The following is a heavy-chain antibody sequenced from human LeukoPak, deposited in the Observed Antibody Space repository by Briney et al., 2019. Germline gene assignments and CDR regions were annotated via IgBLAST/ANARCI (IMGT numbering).Heavy chain of an antibody. CDR1: GFTFSSYA. CDR3: AKGRSSGWYALFDY. D-gene: IGHD6-19*01. J-gene: IGHJ4*02. Sequence: GGSLRLSCTASGFTFSSYAMSWVCQAPGKGLEWVSAISGSGGSTYYADSVKGRFTISRDNSKNTLYLQMNSLRAEDTAVYYCAKGRSSGWYALFDYWGQGTLVTVSS. V-gene: IGHV3-23*01. CDR2: ISGSGGST.